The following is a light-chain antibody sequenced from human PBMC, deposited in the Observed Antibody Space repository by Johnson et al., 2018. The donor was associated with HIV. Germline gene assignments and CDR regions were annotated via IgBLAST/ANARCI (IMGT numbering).Light chain of an antibody. CDR1: SSNIGNNY. V-gene: IGLV1-51*01. Sequence: HSVLTQPPSVSAAPGQKVTISCSGSSSNIGNNYVSWYQQLPGTAPKLLIYDNNKRPSGIPDRFSGSKSGTSATLGITGLQTGDEADYYCGTWDSSLRVGVFGTGTKVTVL. CDR3: GTWDSSLRVGV. J-gene: IGLJ1*01. CDR2: DNN.